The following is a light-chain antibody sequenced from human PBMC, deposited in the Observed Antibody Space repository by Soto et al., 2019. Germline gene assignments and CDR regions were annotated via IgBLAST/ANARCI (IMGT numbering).Light chain of an antibody. V-gene: IGLV2-14*01. CDR3: SSYPTSSPYV. CDR1: SSDVGGYNY. CDR2: DVS. J-gene: IGLJ1*01. Sequence: QSVLTQPASVSGSPGQSITISCTGTSSDVGGYNYVSWYQQHPGKAPKLMIYDVSNRPSGVSNRFSGSKSGNTASLTISGLKAEDEANYYASSYPTSSPYVLGTGTKVTVL.